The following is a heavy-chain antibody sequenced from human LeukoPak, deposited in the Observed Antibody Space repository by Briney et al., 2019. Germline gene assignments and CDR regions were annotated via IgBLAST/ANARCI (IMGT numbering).Heavy chain of an antibody. Sequence: SETLSLTCTVSGGSISSYYWSWIRQPPGKGLEWIGYIYYSGSTNYNPSLKSRVTILVDTSKNQFSLKLSPVTAADTAVYYCARVTGIAVAGTYYWGQGTLVTVSS. CDR2: IYYSGST. CDR3: ARVTGIAVAGTYY. CDR1: GGSISSYY. D-gene: IGHD6-19*01. V-gene: IGHV4-59*08. J-gene: IGHJ4*02.